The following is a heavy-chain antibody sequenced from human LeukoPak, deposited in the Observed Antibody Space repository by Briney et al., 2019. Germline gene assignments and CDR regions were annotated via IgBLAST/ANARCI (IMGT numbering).Heavy chain of an antibody. Sequence: GGSLRLSCAASGFTFSTYSMNWVRQAPGKGLEWVANINQDGSERYYVDSVKGRFTISRDNAKSSLYLQMNSLRVDDTAVYYCARDRALYDSRRGYYYTEDDYWGQGTLVTVSS. CDR2: INQDGSER. V-gene: IGHV3-7*01. CDR3: ARDRALYDSRRGYYYTEDDY. D-gene: IGHD3-22*01. J-gene: IGHJ4*02. CDR1: GFTFSTYS.